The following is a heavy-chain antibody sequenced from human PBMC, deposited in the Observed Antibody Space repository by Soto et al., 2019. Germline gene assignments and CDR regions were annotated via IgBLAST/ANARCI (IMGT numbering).Heavy chain of an antibody. Sequence: SVKVSCKASGGTFSSYAISWVRQAPGQGLEWMGGIIPIFGTANYAQKLQGRVTITADESTSTAYMELSSLRSEDTAVYYCAREQDIVVVPAAIGSFWFDPWGQGTLVTVSS. D-gene: IGHD2-2*02. CDR2: IIPIFGTA. V-gene: IGHV1-69*13. CDR3: AREQDIVVVPAAIGSFWFDP. J-gene: IGHJ5*02. CDR1: GGTFSSYA.